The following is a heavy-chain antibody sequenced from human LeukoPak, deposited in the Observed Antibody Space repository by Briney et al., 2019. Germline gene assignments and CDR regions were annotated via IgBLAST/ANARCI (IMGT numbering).Heavy chain of an antibody. D-gene: IGHD3-3*01. CDR3: AKDGVKYQILGMFES. V-gene: IGHV3-30*18. CDR2: ISYDGSNK. Sequence: TGGSLRLSCAASGFNFRSFVMHWVRQAPGRGLEWVALISYDGSNKYADSVKGRFTISRDNSKNTVDLQMINLRHEDAAVYYCAKDGVKYQILGMFESWGQGTLVTVSS. J-gene: IGHJ5*01. CDR1: GFNFRSFV.